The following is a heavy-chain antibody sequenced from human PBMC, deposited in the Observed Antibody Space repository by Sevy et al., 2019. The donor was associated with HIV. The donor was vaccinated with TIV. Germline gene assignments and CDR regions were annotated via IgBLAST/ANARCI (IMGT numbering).Heavy chain of an antibody. CDR3: AGVGYCRGGTCFSGFYYAMDV. Sequence: GGSLRLSCAVSGFTLTNEFFSWVRQAPGKGLEWVAVVYSGGATYYADSVKGRFTISRDKSKSTLYLQMKSLRAEDTAGYYWAGVGYCRGGTCFSGFYYAMDVWGQGTTVTVSS. J-gene: IGHJ6*02. CDR1: GFTLTNEF. V-gene: IGHV3-53*01. CDR2: VYSGGAT. D-gene: IGHD2-15*01.